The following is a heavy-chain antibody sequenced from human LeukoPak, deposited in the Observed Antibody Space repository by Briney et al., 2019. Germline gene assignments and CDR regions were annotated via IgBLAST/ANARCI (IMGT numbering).Heavy chain of an antibody. J-gene: IGHJ5*02. Sequence: PSETLSLTCTVSHVSISTYYWSWIRQPPGKGLEWMGYIHYSGSTNYNPSLKSRVTISVDTSKRQLSLMLRSVTAADTAVYYCARAIYGSGHGWFDTWGQGRLVTVSS. CDR2: IHYSGST. CDR3: ARAIYGSGHGWFDT. CDR1: HVSISTYY. D-gene: IGHD3-10*01. V-gene: IGHV4-59*01.